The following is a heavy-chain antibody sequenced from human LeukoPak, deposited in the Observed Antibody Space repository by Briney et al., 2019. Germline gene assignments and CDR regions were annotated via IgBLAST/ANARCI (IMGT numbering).Heavy chain of an antibody. J-gene: IGHJ4*02. D-gene: IGHD2-8*01. CDR2: TNSGGTST. V-gene: IGHV3-23*01. Sequence: GGSLRLSCATSGFPFSDFSMSWVRQAPGKGLEWISTTNSGGTSTYYAESVKGRFTISRDNSKNTLYLQTSSLRVEDTAVYYCAKQSYARSLGEGGPGTLVSVSS. CDR1: GFPFSDFS. CDR3: AKQSYARSLGE.